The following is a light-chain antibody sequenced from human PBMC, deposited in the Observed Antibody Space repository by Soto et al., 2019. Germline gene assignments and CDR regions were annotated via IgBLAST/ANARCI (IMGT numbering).Light chain of an antibody. CDR3: QQYNTYPLT. CDR1: QSSSTW. V-gene: IGKV1-5*03. Sequence: DIQMTQSPSTLSASVGDRVTITCRASQSSSTWLAWYHQTPGKAPKLLIYKASSLESGVPSSFSRSGSATEFTLTISSLQPDEFATYYWQQYNTYPLTFGGGTAVDIK. J-gene: IGKJ4*01. CDR2: KAS.